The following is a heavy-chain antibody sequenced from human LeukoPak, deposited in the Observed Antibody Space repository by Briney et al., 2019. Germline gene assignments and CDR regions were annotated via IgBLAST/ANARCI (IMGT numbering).Heavy chain of an antibody. V-gene: IGHV4-39*01. CDR2: ISYSGIT. D-gene: IGHD3-22*01. CDR3: ARGGFDSSAYYNYFDS. J-gene: IGHJ4*02. Sequence: SETLSLTCTVSGGSIRSRSYYWGWIRQPPGKGLEWIASISYSGITYYNPSLKSRVTISVDTSDNQFSLQLSSVIAADTAVYYCARGGFDSSAYYNYFDSWGQGTLVSVSS. CDR1: GGSIRSRSYY.